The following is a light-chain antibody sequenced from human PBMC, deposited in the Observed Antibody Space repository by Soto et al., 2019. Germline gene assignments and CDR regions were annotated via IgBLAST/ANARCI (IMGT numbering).Light chain of an antibody. CDR1: QSVSNN. J-gene: IGKJ1*01. CDR2: DAS. CDR3: QQYNNWPPWT. Sequence: ILMTQSPATLSVSPGERATLSCRASQSVSNNLAWYQQKPGQAPRLLIYDASTRATAIPARFSGSGSGREFTLTISGLQSEDFAVYYCQQYNNWPPWTFGQGTKVEIK. V-gene: IGKV3-15*01.